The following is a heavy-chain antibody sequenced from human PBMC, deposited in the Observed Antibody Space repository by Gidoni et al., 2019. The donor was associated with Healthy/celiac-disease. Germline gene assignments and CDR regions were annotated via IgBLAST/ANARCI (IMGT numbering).Heavy chain of an antibody. D-gene: IGHD1-26*01. CDR3: ARDVRGGSYTPWDY. CDR2: ISSSGSTI. CDR1: GFTCSDYY. V-gene: IGHV3-11*01. J-gene: IGHJ4*02. Sequence: QVQLVESGGALVKPDGSLRLSGSASGFTCSDYYMRWIRQAPGKALEWVSYISSSGSTIYYADSVKGRFTISRDNAKNSLYLQMNSLRAEDTAVYYCARDVRGGSYTPWDYWGQGTLVTVSS.